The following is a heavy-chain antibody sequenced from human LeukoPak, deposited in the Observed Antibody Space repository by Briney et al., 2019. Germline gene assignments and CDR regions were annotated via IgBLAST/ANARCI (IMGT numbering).Heavy chain of an antibody. CDR1: GYSINSGYY. Sequence: PSETLSLTCIVSGYSINSGYYWGWIRQPPGKGLEWIGSVRVNWRTYYNPSLKSRVTISVDTSKNQFSLKLSSVTAADTAVYYCARHRERYCSSTSCYEFDPWGQGTLVTVSS. J-gene: IGHJ5*02. V-gene: IGHV4-38-2*02. D-gene: IGHD2-2*01. CDR3: ARHRERYCSSTSCYEFDP. CDR2: VRVNWRT.